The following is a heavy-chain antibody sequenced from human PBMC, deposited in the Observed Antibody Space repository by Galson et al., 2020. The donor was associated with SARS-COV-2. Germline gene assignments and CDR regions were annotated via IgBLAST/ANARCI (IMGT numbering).Heavy chain of an antibody. CDR2: IKQDGSEK. Sequence: GESLKISCAAFGFTFSSYWMSWVRQAPGKGLEWVANIKQDGSEKYYVDSVKGRFTISRDNAKNSLYLQMNSLRAEDTAVYYCARDIPSGIAAAGTNWFDPWGQGTLVTVSS. V-gene: IGHV3-7*01. J-gene: IGHJ5*02. CDR1: GFTFSSYW. D-gene: IGHD6-13*01. CDR3: ARDIPSGIAAAGTNWFDP.